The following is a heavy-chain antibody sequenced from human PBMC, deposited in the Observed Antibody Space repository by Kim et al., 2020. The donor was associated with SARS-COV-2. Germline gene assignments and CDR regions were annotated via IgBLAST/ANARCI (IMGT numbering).Heavy chain of an antibody. Sequence: RYSPSFQGQVTISADKSISTAYLQWSSLKASDTAMYYCARAHDSSGYLDYWGQGTLVTVSS. V-gene: IGHV5-51*01. D-gene: IGHD3-22*01. J-gene: IGHJ4*02. CDR3: ARAHDSSGYLDY.